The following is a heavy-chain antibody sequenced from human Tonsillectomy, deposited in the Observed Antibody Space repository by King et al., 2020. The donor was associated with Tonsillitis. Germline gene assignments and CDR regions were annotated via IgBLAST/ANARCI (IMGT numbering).Heavy chain of an antibody. J-gene: IGHJ3*02. CDR3: AAVPEYYYDSSGDAFDI. Sequence: QLVESGPEVKKPGTSVKVSCKASGFTFTSSAVQWVRQARGQRLEWIGWIVVGSGNTNYAQKFQERVTITRDMSTSTAYMELSSLRSEDTAVYYCAAVPEYYYDSSGDAFDIWGQGTMVTVSS. CDR1: GFTFTSSA. D-gene: IGHD3-22*01. CDR2: IVVGSGNT. V-gene: IGHV1-58*01.